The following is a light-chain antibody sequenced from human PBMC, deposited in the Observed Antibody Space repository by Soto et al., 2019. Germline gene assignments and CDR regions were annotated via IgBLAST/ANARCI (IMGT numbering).Light chain of an antibody. CDR2: DAS. V-gene: IGKV1-5*01. CDR3: QQYNSYSRYT. Sequence: DIPMTQSPSTLSASVRDRVTITCRASQSISSWLARYQQKPGKAPKLLIYDASSLESGVPSRFSGSGSGTEFTLTISSLQPDDFATYYCQQYNSYSRYTFGQGTKLEIK. J-gene: IGKJ2*01. CDR1: QSISSW.